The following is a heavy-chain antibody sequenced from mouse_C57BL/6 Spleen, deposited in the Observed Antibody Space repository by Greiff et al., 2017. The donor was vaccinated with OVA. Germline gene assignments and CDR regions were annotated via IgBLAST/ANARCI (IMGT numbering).Heavy chain of an antibody. J-gene: IGHJ4*01. D-gene: IGHD3-2*02. CDR3: ARRDSSGYDYAMDD. CDR2: IYPGGGYT. CDR1: GYTFTNYW. V-gene: IGHV1-63*01. Sequence: QVQLKQSGAELVRPGTSVKMSCKASGYTFTNYWIGWAKQRPGHGLEWIGDIYPGGGYTNYNEKFKGKATLTADKSSSTAYMQFSSLTSEDSAIYYCARRDSSGYDYAMDDWGQGTSVTVSS.